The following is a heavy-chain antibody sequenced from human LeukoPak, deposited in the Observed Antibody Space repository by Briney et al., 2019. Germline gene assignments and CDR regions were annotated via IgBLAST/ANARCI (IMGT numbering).Heavy chain of an antibody. J-gene: IGHJ3*02. D-gene: IGHD3-22*01. Sequence: GGSLRLSCGASGFTFSDYWMSWVRQAPGKGLEWVSYISSSSSTIYYADSVKGRFTISRDNAKNSLYLQMNSLRAEDTAVYYCNYYDSSGYYPDAFDIWGQGTMVTVSS. CDR1: GFTFSDYW. CDR3: NYYDSSGYYPDAFDI. CDR2: ISSSSSTI. V-gene: IGHV3-48*01.